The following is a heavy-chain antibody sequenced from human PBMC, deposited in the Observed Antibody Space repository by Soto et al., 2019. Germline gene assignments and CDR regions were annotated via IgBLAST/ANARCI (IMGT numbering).Heavy chain of an antibody. D-gene: IGHD5-18*01. J-gene: IGHJ6*02. CDR1: GFTFSSYS. V-gene: IGHV3-21*01. CDR3: ARQGYSYGHYHYYRMDV. CDR2: ISSSSSYI. Sequence: GGSLRLSCAASGFTFSSYSMNWVRQAPGKGLEWVSSISSSSSYIYYADSVKGRFTISRDNAKNSLYLQMNSLRAEDTAVYYCARQGYSYGHYHYYRMDVWGQGDTVTVSS.